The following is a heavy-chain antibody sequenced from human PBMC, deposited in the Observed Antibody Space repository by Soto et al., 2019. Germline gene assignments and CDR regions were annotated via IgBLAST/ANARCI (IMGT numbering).Heavy chain of an antibody. CDR1: GGSISSSSYY. D-gene: IGHD3-10*01. V-gene: IGHV4-39*01. J-gene: IGHJ5*02. CDR2: IYYSGNT. Sequence: SETLSLTSTVSGGSISSSSYYWGWIRQPPGKGLEWIGSIYYSGNTYYNPSLKSRVTIFVDTAKNQFSLKPSSVTAADTAVYYCARQRGYGSGSSRDFDPWGQGTLVTISS. CDR3: ARQRGYGSGSSRDFDP.